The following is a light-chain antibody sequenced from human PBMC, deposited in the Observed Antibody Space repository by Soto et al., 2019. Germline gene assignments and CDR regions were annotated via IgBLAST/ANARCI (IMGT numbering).Light chain of an antibody. J-gene: IGKJ1*01. V-gene: IGKV1-5*01. Sequence: DIQITQSPSTLSASVGDRVTITCRASQSISSWLAWYLQKPGHAPKLLIDAASILERGVPSLSGGGCATKVFPITISSLQHDYAASYYYQQYNSYWTFGQGTKVDIK. CDR1: QSISSW. CDR2: AAS. CDR3: QQYNSYWT.